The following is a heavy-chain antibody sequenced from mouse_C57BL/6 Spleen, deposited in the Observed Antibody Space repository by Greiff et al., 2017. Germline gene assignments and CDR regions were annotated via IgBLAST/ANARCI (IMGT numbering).Heavy chain of an antibody. CDR1: GFSLTSYG. CDR3: AKNRGSSPYYAMDY. CDR2: IWRGGST. D-gene: IGHD1-1*01. J-gene: IGHJ4*01. V-gene: IGHV2-5*01. Sequence: QVQLQQSGPGLVQPSQSLSITCTVSGFSLTSYGVHWVRQSPGKGLAWLGVIWRGGSTDYNAAFMSRLSITKDNSKSQVFFRMNSLQASDTAIYDCAKNRGSSPYYAMDYWGQGTSVTVSS.